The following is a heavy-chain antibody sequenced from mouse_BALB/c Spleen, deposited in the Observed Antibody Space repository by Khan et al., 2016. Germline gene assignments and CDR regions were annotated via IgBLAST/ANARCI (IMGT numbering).Heavy chain of an antibody. CDR2: IDPANGNT. CDR3: LTGSLDY. Sequence: VQLKESGAELVKPGASVKLSCTASGFNIKDTYMHWVKQRPEQGLEWIGRIDPANGNTKYDPKFQGKATITADTSSNTAYLQLSSLTSEDTAVYYSLTGSLDYWGQGTTLTVSS. D-gene: IGHD4-1*01. V-gene: IGHV14-3*02. CDR1: GFNIKDTY. J-gene: IGHJ2*01.